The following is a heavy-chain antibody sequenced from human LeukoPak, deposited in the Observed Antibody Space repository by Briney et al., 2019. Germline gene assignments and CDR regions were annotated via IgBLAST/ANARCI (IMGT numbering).Heavy chain of an antibody. J-gene: IGHJ5*02. V-gene: IGHV3-74*01. CDR2: ISGDGTAR. CDR3: VRGRGTYGWFDP. CDR1: GFTSSSYW. D-gene: IGHD1/OR15-1a*01. Sequence: GGSLRLSCAASGFTSSSYWMHWVRQVPGKGLVWVSRISGDGTARNYADSVKGRFTISRDDAKNTVDLQMNSLRGEDTAVYYCVRGRGTYGWFDPWGQGTLVTVSS.